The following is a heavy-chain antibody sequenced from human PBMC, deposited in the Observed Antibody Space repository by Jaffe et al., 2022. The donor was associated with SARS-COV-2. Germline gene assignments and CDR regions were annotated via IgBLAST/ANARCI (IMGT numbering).Heavy chain of an antibody. D-gene: IGHD1-26*01. CDR1: GFSFSSYW. V-gene: IGHV3-74*01. Sequence: EVQLVESGGGLVQPGGSLRLSCAASGFSFSSYWMHWVRQVPGKGPVWVSRIFGDGSVTHYADSVKGRFTISRDNAENTLYLQMNDLRAEDSAVYYCARDRFSGNIGNWFDPWGQGTLVTVSS. J-gene: IGHJ5*02. CDR3: ARDRFSGNIGNWFDP. CDR2: IFGDGSVT.